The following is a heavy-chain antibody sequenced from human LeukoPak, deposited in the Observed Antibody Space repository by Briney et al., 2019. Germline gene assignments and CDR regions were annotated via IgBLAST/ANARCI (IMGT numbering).Heavy chain of an antibody. V-gene: IGHV4-39*07. J-gene: IGHJ3*02. CDR1: GGSISSNSYY. CDR3: ARDTDHLLRDDAFDI. D-gene: IGHD2-21*01. CDR2: INHSGST. Sequence: SETLSLTCAVSGGSISSNSYYWSWIRQPPGKGLEWIGEINHSGSTNYNPSLKSRVTISVDTSKNQFSLKLSSVTAADTAVYYCARDTDHLLRDDAFDIWGQGTMVTVSS.